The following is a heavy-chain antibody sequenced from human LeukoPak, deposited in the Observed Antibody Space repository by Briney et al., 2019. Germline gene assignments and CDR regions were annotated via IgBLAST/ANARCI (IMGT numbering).Heavy chain of an antibody. V-gene: IGHV3-74*01. CDR2: INSDGSST. CDR1: GFTFSGYW. J-gene: IGHJ4*02. Sequence: QTGGSLRLSCAASGFTFSGYWMYWVRQAPGKGLVWVSLINSDGSSTNYADSVKGRFTISRDNAKNTLYLQVNSLRADDTAVYYCARHLGTYSDHWGQGTLVIVSS. CDR3: ARHLGTYSDH. D-gene: IGHD7-27*01.